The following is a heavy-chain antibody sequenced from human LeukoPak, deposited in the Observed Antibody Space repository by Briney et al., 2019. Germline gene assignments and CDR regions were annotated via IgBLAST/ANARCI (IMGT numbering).Heavy chain of an antibody. CDR1: GYTFTGYY. V-gene: IGHV1-2*02. D-gene: IGHD3-10*01. J-gene: IGHJ4*02. CDR3: ARGPTITMVRGVISFDY. CDR2: INPNSGGT. Sequence: ASVKVSCKASGYTFTGYYMHWVRQAPGQGLEWMGWINPNSGGTNYAQKFQGRVTMTRDTSISTAYMELSRLRSDDTAVYHCARGPTITMVRGVISFDYWGQGTLVTVSS.